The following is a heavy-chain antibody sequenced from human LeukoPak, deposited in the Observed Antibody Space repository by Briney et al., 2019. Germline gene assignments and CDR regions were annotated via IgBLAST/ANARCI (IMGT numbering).Heavy chain of an antibody. CDR1: GFTLSSHW. CDR3: ARDAKWFDP. J-gene: IGHJ5*02. CDR2: IKEDGSEK. V-gene: IGHV3-7*03. Sequence: GGSLRLSCVVSGFTLSSHWMSWVRQAPGKGLEWVANIKEDGSEKNCVDSVKGRFTISRDNAKNSLYLQMNSLRAEDTAVYYCARDAKWFDPWGQGTLVTVSS.